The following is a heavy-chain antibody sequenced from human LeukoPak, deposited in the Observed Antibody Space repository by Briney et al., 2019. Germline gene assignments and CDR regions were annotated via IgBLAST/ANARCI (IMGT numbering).Heavy chain of an antibody. CDR2: ISGSGGST. CDR3: AKDPNRDLYDFWSGYSPFDY. D-gene: IGHD3-3*01. J-gene: IGHJ4*02. CDR1: GFTFSSYA. V-gene: IGHV3-23*01. Sequence: PGGSQRLSCAASGFTFSSYAMSWVRQAPGKGLEWVSAISGSGGSTYYADSVKGRFTISRDNSKNTLYLQMNSLRAEDTAVYYCAKDPNRDLYDFWSGYSPFDYWGQGTLVTVSS.